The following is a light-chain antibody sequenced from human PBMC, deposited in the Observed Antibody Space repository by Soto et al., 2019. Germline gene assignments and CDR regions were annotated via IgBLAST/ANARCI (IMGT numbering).Light chain of an antibody. V-gene: IGKV1-9*01. CDR3: QQLNSFPIP. Sequence: IQLTQSPSSLSASVGDRVTITCRASQSISSFLAWYQQKPGKAPKLLIYGASPLQSGVPSRFSGSGSGTDFTITIGSLQPEDFATYYCQQLNSFPIPFGPGTKVDIK. J-gene: IGKJ3*01. CDR1: QSISSF. CDR2: GAS.